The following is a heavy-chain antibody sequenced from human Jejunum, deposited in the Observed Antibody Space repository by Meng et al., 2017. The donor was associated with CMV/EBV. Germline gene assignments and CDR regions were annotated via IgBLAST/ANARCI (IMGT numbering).Heavy chain of an antibody. D-gene: IGHD3-3*01. CDR1: GCTFSDDG. J-gene: IGHJ4*02. V-gene: IGHV3-23*01. CDR2: ISGGGDDT. CDR3: GRFWSGYLPDY. Sequence: CVASGCTFSDDGMSWVRLAPGKGRGWVSSISGGGDDTYYAESVKGRFTISRDNSRNTLYVQMNSLRVEDTAVYYCGRFWSGYLPDYWGQGTLVTVSS.